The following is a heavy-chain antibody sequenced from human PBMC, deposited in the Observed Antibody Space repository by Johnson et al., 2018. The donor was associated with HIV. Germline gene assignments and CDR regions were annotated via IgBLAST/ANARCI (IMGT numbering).Heavy chain of an antibody. V-gene: IGHV3-15*01. D-gene: IGHD2-15*01. Sequence: VQLVESGGGSVKPGDSLRLSCAASGFTFSDVWMTWVRQAPGRGLEWLGRIKTKTEGGTTDYAAPVKGRFTISRDASINTVYLQMNSLKSEDMAVYYCTTGDCSGGSCHAFDIWGQGTMVTVSS. J-gene: IGHJ3*02. CDR1: GFTFSDVW. CDR3: TTGDCSGGSCHAFDI. CDR2: IKTKTEGGTT.